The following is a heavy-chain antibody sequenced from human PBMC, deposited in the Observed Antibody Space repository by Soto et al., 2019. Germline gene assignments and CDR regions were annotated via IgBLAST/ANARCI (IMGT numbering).Heavy chain of an antibody. Sequence: EVQLVESGGGLVKPGGSLRLSCAASGFTFSSYSMNWVRQAPGKGLEWVSSISSSSSYIYYADSVKGRFTISRDNAKNRLYLQMNSLTDEDTSVYYCARDPEAEIVVVPAAIPRGYSGYSPELDYWGQGTLLTVSS. CDR2: ISSSSSYI. D-gene: IGHD2-2*01. CDR3: ARDPEAEIVVVPAAIPRGYSGYSPELDY. CDR1: GFTFSSYS. V-gene: IGHV3-21*01. J-gene: IGHJ4*02.